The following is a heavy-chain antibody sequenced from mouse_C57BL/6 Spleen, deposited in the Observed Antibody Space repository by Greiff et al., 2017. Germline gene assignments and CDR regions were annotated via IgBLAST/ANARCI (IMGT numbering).Heavy chain of an antibody. J-gene: IGHJ4*01. CDR2: INPNNGGT. CDR1: GYTFTDYY. Sequence: EVQLQQSGPELVKPGASVKISCKASGYTFTDYYMNWVKQSHGKSLEWIGDINPNNGGTSYNQKFKGKATLTVDKSSSTAYMELRSLTSEDSAVYYCARCNWALYAMDYWGQGTSVTVSS. CDR3: ARCNWALYAMDY. V-gene: IGHV1-26*01. D-gene: IGHD4-1*01.